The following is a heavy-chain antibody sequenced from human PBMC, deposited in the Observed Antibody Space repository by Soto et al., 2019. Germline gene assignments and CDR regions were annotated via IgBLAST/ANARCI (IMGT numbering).Heavy chain of an antibody. CDR1: GFTFTSSA. Sequence: SVKVSCKASGFTFTSSAVQWVRQARGQRLEWIGWIVVGSGNTNYAQKFQERVTITRDMSTSTAYMELSSLRSEDTAVYYCAADKGSGYPYYYYGMDVWGQGTTVTV. V-gene: IGHV1-58*01. CDR2: IVVGSGNT. CDR3: AADKGSGYPYYYYGMDV. D-gene: IGHD3-3*01. J-gene: IGHJ6*02.